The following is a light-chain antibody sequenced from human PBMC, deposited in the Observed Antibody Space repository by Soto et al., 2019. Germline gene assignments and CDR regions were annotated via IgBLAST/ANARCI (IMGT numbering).Light chain of an antibody. CDR2: AAT. CDR3: QQAYSFPFT. CDR1: QIISNW. J-gene: IGKJ3*01. V-gene: IGKV1-12*01. Sequence: EIQMTQFPSSVSASVGDSVAITCRASQIISNWVAWYQQKPGTAPRLLIYAATTLNSGVPSRFSGRRSGTDFTLTITDLQPEDFAIYYCQQAYSFPFTFGPGTKVDLK.